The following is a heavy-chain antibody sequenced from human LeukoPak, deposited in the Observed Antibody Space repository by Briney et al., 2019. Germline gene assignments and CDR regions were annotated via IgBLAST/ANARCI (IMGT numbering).Heavy chain of an antibody. CDR2: IIPIFGTA. CDR3: ARGSIGDYGDYGGFDY. D-gene: IGHD4-17*01. CDR1: GGTFSSYA. V-gene: IGHV1-69*13. Sequence: ASVKVSCKASGGTFSSYAISWVQQAPGQGLEWMGGIIPIFGTANYAQKFQGRVTITADESTSTAYMELSSLRSEDTAVYYCARGSIGDYGDYGGFDYWGQGTLVTVSS. J-gene: IGHJ4*02.